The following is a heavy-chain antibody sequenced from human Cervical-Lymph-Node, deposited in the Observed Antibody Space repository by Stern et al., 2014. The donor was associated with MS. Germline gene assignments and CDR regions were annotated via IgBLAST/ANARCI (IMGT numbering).Heavy chain of an antibody. V-gene: IGHV1-69*01. J-gene: IGHJ6*02. CDR2: IVPIFGTA. CDR1: GDTFSSYA. CDR3: ARDSTTGMDV. D-gene: IGHD1-1*01. Sequence: QAQLAQSGAEGKKPGSSVKVSCKTSGDTFSSYAISWVRQGPGQGLEWMGGIVPIFGTANYAEKFQGRVTITADVSTNTAYMELSRLGSDDTAVYYCARDSTTGMDVWGQGTTVTVSS.